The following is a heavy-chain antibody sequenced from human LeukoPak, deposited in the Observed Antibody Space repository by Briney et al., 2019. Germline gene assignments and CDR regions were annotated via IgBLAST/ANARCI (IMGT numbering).Heavy chain of an antibody. D-gene: IGHD6-19*01. CDR3: AKDGYTEWLGLYYFDY. Sequence: PGGSLRLSCAASGFTFSSYGMSWVRQAPGKGLEWVSTISGSGGRTHYADSVKGRFTISRDNSKNTLYLQMNSLRAEDTALYYCAKDGYTEWLGLYYFDYWGQGTLVTVSS. CDR1: GFTFSSYG. J-gene: IGHJ4*02. CDR2: ISGSGGRT. V-gene: IGHV3-23*01.